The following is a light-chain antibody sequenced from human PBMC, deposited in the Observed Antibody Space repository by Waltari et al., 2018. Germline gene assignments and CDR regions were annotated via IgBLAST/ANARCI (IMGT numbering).Light chain of an antibody. Sequence: EIVMTQSPATLSVSPGEEATLSSRASQSVDSNLSWYQQKPAQAPTLIIFGASGRATGVPARFSGSGSGTEYTLTIGSLQSEDSAVYYCQQYSSWPLWTFGQGTKVEIK. CDR1: QSVDSN. J-gene: IGKJ1*01. V-gene: IGKV3-15*01. CDR2: GAS. CDR3: QQYSSWPLWT.